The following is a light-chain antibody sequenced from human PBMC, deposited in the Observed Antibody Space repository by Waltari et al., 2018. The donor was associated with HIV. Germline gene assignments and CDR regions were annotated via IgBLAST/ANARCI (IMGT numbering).Light chain of an antibody. V-gene: IGLV2-23*02. J-gene: IGLJ1*01. CDR3: CSYAGSSTFV. CDR2: DVS. CDR1: SSAVGNYNY. Sequence: QSALTQPASVSGSPGQSLTIPCHGTSSAVGNYNYVSWYQQHPGKAPKLMIYDVSKRPSGVSNRFSGSKSGNTASLTISGLQAEDEADYYCCSYAGSSTFVFGTGTKVTVL.